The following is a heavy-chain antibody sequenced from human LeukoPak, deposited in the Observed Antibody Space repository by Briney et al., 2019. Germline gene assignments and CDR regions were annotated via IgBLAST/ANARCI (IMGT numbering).Heavy chain of an antibody. D-gene: IGHD1-26*01. V-gene: IGHV4-34*01. CDR3: ARDGIIAQKGRSPNNYYYMDV. CDR1: GGSFSGYY. Sequence: SETLSLTCAVYGGSFSGYYWSWIRQPPGKGLEWIGEINHSGSTNYNPSLKSRVTISVDTSKNQFSLKLSSVTAADTAVYYCARDGIIAQKGRSPNNYYYMDVWGKGTTVTVSS. CDR2: INHSGST. J-gene: IGHJ6*03.